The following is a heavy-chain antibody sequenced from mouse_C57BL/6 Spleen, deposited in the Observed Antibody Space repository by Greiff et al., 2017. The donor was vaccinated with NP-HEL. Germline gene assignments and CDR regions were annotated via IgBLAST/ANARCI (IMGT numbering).Heavy chain of an antibody. J-gene: IGHJ4*01. V-gene: IGHV1-50*01. CDR2: FDPSDSYT. CDR1: GYTFTSYW. Sequence: VQLQQPGAELVKPGASVKLSCKASGYTFTSYWMQWVKQRPGQGLEWIGEFDPSDSYTNYNQKFKGKATLTVDTSSSTAYMQLSSLTSEDSAVYYCARRSSYAMDYWGQGTSVTVSS. CDR3: ARRSSYAMDY.